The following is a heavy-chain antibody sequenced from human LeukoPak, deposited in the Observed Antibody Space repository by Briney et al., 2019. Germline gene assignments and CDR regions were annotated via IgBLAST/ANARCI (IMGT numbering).Heavy chain of an antibody. D-gene: IGHD3-10*01. V-gene: IGHV4-39*07. J-gene: IGHJ4*02. CDR2: IYYSGST. Sequence: PSETLSLTCTVSGGSISSSSYYWGWIRQPPGKGLEWIGSIYYSGSTYYNPSLKSRVTISVDTSKNQFSLKLSSVTAADTAVYYCARIITMVRGVIIDYWGQGTLVTVSS. CDR3: ARIITMVRGVIIDY. CDR1: GGSISSSSYY.